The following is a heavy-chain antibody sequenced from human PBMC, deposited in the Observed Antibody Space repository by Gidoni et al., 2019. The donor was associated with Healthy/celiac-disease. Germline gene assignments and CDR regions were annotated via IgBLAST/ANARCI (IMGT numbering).Heavy chain of an antibody. V-gene: IGHV5-10-1*03. J-gene: IGHJ6*02. Sequence: EVQLVQSGAEVKKPGESLRISCQGSGYSFTSYWISWVRQMPGKGLAWMGRIDPSDSYTNDSTSCQGHVSIADDKSISSAYLKWSSLKALDMAMYYCAGHAGGCSSTSCYSSYYYYGMDVWGQGTTVTVSS. CDR1: GYSFTSYW. D-gene: IGHD2-2*02. CDR2: IDPSDSYT. CDR3: AGHAGGCSSTSCYSSYYYYGMDV.